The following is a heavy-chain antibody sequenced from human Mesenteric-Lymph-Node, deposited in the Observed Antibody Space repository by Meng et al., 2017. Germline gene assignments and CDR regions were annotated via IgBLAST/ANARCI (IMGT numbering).Heavy chain of an antibody. Sequence: GESLKISCAASGFLFSDFPMYWVRQAPGKGLEWVSSINDVSSFKHYADSVKGRFTISRDNARNLLYLQMNSLTAEDTAAYYCAGRPNFDYWGQGTLVTVSS. CDR2: INDVSSFK. CDR1: GFLFSDFP. J-gene: IGHJ4*02. V-gene: IGHV3-21*06. CDR3: AGRPNFDY.